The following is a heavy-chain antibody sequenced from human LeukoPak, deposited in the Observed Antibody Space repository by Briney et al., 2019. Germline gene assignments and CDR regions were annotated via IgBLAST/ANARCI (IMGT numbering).Heavy chain of an antibody. V-gene: IGHV3-30-3*01. CDR2: ITYDGSNQ. D-gene: IGHD3-9*01. J-gene: IGHJ5*02. CDR3: ARESGRGGYDIGL. Sequence: GGSLRLSCAASGFTFSSYAMHWVRQAPGKGLEWVAVITYDGSNQYYADSVKGRFTISRDNSKNTLFLQMNSLRVEDTAAYFCARESGRGGYDIGLWGQGTLVTVSS. CDR1: GFTFSSYA.